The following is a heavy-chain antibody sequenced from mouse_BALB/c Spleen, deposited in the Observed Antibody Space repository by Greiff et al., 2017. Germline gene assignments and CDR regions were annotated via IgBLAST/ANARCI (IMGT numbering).Heavy chain of an antibody. D-gene: IGHD1-1*01. V-gene: IGHV1-87*01. CDR3: ARGGYYYGSSYAMDY. J-gene: IGHJ4*01. CDR1: GYTFTSYW. CDR2: IYPGDGDT. Sequence: QVQLQQSGAELARPGASVKLSCKASGYTFTSYWMQWVKQRPGQGLEWSGAIYPGDGDTRYTQKFKGKATLTADKSSSTAYMQLSSLASEDSAVYYCARGGYYYGSSYAMDYWGQGTSVTVSS.